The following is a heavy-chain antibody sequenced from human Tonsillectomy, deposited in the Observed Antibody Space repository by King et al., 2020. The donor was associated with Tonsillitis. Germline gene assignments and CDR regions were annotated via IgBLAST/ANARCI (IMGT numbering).Heavy chain of an antibody. Sequence: QLVQSGGGLVKPGGSLRLSCAASGFTFSNAWMSWVRQAPGKGLEWVGRIKSKTDGGTTDFAAPVKGRFTITRADYKNTMYLQMNRLNTRDTAVYYCYTAPDSGTYYAFDYWGQGSLVTVSS. D-gene: IGHD3-22*01. CDR1: GFTFSNAW. J-gene: IGHJ4*02. V-gene: IGHV3-15*01. CDR3: YTAPDSGTYYAFDY. CDR2: IKSKTDGGTT.